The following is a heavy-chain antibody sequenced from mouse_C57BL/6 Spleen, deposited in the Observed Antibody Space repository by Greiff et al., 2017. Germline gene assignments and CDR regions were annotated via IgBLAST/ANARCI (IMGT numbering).Heavy chain of an antibody. CDR3: TTGPWFAY. Sequence: EVMLVESGGGLVQPGGSMKLSCVASGFTFSNYWMNWVRQSPEKGLEWVAQIRLKSDNYATHYAESVKGRFTISRDDSKSSVYLQMNNLRAEDTGIYYCTTGPWFAYWAQGILALVSA. CDR1: GFTFSNYW. V-gene: IGHV6-3*01. CDR2: IRLKSDNYAT. J-gene: IGHJ3*01.